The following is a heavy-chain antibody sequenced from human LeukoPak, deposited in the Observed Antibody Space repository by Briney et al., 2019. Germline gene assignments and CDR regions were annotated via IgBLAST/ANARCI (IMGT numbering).Heavy chain of an antibody. J-gene: IGHJ6*02. V-gene: IGHV1-69*06. CDR1: GGTFSSYA. CDR3: AKEGPAAPTWRMDV. Sequence: SVKVSCKASGGTFSSYAISWVRQAPGQGLEWMGGIIPIFGTANYAQKFQGRVTITADKSTSTAYMELSSLRSEDTAVYYCAKEGPAAPTWRMDVWGQGTTVTVSS. D-gene: IGHD2-2*01. CDR2: IIPIFGTA.